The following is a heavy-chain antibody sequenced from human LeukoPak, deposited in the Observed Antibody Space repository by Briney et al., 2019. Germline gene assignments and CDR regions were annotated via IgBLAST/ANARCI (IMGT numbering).Heavy chain of an antibody. D-gene: IGHD3-10*01. J-gene: IGHJ6*02. CDR2: IYYTGTT. CDR1: GGSIGSYY. CDR3: ARTSRHYYGSGSNLTPWPAGMDV. V-gene: IGHV4-4*07. Sequence: PSETLSLTCTVSGGSIGSYYWSWIRQPAGKGLEWIGRIYYTGTTDYNASLKSRVTISVDTSKNQFSLKLSSATAADTAVYYCARTSRHYYGSGSNLTPWPAGMDVWGQGTTVTVSS.